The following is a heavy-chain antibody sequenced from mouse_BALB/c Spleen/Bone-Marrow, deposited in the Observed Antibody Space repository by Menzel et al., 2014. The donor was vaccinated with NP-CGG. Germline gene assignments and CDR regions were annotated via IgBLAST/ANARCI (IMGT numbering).Heavy chain of an antibody. D-gene: IGHD1-1*01. CDR2: ISSGSSTI. J-gene: IGHJ2*01. CDR1: GFTFSSFG. Sequence: VNVVESGGGLVQPGGSRKLSCAASGFTFSSFGMHWGRQAPEKGLEWVAYISSGSSTIYYADAVMGRFTISRDNPKNTLFLQMTSLRSEDTAMYYCARSGSSSGYFDYWGQGTTLTVSS. V-gene: IGHV5-17*02. CDR3: ARSGSSSGYFDY.